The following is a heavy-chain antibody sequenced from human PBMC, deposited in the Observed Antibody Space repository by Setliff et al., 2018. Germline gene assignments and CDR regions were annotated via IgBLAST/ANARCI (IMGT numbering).Heavy chain of an antibody. J-gene: IGHJ6*03. D-gene: IGHD6-6*01. V-gene: IGHV7-4-1*02. CDR3: ARGEYTSLPSGVYYHMDV. CDR2: INTNTGNP. CDR1: GYTFSSYA. Sequence: ASVKVSCKASGYTFSSYAMNWVRQAPGQGLEWMGWINTNTGNPTYAQGFTGRFVFSLDTSVSTTYLQIISLKAEDTAVYYCARGEYTSLPSGVYYHMDVWGKGTTVTV.